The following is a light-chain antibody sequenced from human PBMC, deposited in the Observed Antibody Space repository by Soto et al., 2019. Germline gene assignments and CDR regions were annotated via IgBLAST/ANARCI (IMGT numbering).Light chain of an antibody. Sequence: QSALRHPPSVCWAPGHRVTISCTGSSSHTGAGYRVHWYQQLPGTAPKLLICRNINRPSGVPGRFSGSKSGTSASLAITGLQAEDEADYYCQSYDSSLSAYVFATGTKVTVL. CDR3: QSYDSSLSAYV. CDR2: RNI. V-gene: IGLV1-40*01. J-gene: IGLJ1*01. CDR1: SSHTGAGYR.